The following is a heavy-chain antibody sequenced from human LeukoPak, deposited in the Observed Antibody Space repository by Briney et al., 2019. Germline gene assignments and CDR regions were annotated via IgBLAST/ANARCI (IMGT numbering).Heavy chain of an antibody. Sequence: GGSLRLSCAASGFTFSNHWLHWVRQAPGKGLVWVSRINGDGTSTIYADYVKGRFTISRDNAKSTVYLQMNRLRAEGTAVYYCAKDLSGSGSYSFDYWGQGTLVTVSS. V-gene: IGHV3-74*01. J-gene: IGHJ4*02. CDR2: INGDGTST. D-gene: IGHD1-26*01. CDR1: GFTFSNHW. CDR3: AKDLSGSGSYSFDY.